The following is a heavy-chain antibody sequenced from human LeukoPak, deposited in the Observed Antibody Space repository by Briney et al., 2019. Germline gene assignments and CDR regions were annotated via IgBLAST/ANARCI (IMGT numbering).Heavy chain of an antibody. CDR3: ARAGTIWNPHT. CDR2: IHYSGST. D-gene: IGHD3-3*01. J-gene: IGHJ5*02. V-gene: IGHV4-39*07. CDR1: GGSISSGSYY. Sequence: SETLSLTCTVSGGSISSGSYYWGWIRQPPGQGLEWIGSIHYSGSTYYNPSLKSRVTISVDTSKNQYSLNLSSGTAADTAVYYCARAGTIWNPHTWGQGTLVTVSS.